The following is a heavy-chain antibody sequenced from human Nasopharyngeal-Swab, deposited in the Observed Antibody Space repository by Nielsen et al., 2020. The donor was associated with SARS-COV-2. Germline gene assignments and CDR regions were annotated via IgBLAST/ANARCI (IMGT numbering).Heavy chain of an antibody. J-gene: IGHJ6*02. V-gene: IGHV3-7*01. CDR1: GFTLSSYW. Sequence: GGSLRLSCAAAGFTLSSYWMSWVRQAPGKGLEWVANIKQDGSEKYYVDSVKGRFTISRDNAKNSLYLQMNSLRAEDTAVYYCARDLGDSSGYFSFNYYYYGMDVWGQGTTVTVSS. CDR2: IKQDGSEK. D-gene: IGHD3-22*01. CDR3: ARDLGDSSGYFSFNYYYYGMDV.